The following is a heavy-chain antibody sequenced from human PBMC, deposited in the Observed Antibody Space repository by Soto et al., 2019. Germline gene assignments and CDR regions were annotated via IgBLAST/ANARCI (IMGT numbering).Heavy chain of an antibody. CDR3: ARDRWESFYERYLFDY. J-gene: IGHJ4*02. V-gene: IGHV3-30-3*01. Sequence: GGSLRLSCAASGFTFSNYAMHRVRQAPGKGLEWVAVTSYDGSNKNYADSVKGRFTISRVNSKNTLYLEMNSLRPEDTAVYYCARDRWESFYERYLFDYWGQGTLVTVSS. CDR1: GFTFSNYA. CDR2: TSYDGSNK. D-gene: IGHD3-16*01.